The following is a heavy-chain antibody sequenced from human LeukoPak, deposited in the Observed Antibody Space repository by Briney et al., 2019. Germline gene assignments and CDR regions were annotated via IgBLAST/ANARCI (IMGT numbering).Heavy chain of an antibody. Sequence: PGGSLRLSCAASGFTFSSYGMHWVRQAPGKGLEWVAVLSYDGRNKYYTDSVKGRFTISRDNSKNTLYLQMNSLRAEDTAVYYCAKSVGDFDWFGFDYWGQGTLVTVS. V-gene: IGHV3-30*18. CDR2: LSYDGRNK. D-gene: IGHD3-9*01. CDR3: AKSVGDFDWFGFDY. CDR1: GFTFSSYG. J-gene: IGHJ4*02.